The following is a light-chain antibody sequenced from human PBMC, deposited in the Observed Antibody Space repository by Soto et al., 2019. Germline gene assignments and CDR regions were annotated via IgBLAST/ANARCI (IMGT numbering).Light chain of an antibody. CDR3: QQYGSSPYT. V-gene: IGKV3-20*01. J-gene: IGKJ2*01. CDR1: QSVSSSY. Sequence: ELGLTQSPGPLSLSPGERATLSCRASQSVSSSYFAWYQHKPGQAPRLLIYGASSRSTGIPDRFSGSGSGTDFNLTISRLEPEDFAVYYCQQYGSSPYTFGQGTKLEIK. CDR2: GAS.